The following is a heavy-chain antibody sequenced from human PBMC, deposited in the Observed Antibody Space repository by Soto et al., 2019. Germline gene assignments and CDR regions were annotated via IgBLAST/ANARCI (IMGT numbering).Heavy chain of an antibody. V-gene: IGHV1-18*01. CDR1: GYTFTNYG. CDR2: ISAYNGNT. CDR3: ARGVGSGSYYNQYNWFDL. J-gene: IGHJ5*02. Sequence: QVQLVQSGAEVKKPGASVKVSCKASGYTFTNYGISWVRQAPGQGLEWMGWISAYNGNTKYAQKLQGRVTMTTDTATSTAYMELRSLRSHDTAVYYCARGVGSGSYYNQYNWFDLWGQGTLVTVSS. D-gene: IGHD3-10*01.